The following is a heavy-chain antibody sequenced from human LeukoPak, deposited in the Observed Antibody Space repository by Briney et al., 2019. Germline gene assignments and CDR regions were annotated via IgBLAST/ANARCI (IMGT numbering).Heavy chain of an antibody. J-gene: IGHJ4*02. D-gene: IGHD1-26*01. CDR3: ATDPGYVGAHDDRDY. Sequence: SVKLSCTASGFTFTSDGISCVRQAPGQRHECVGSISAYNGNTNEPQKLQGTVTMSTDTSTSPAYMELRSRRSYDTPAYSCATDPGYVGAHDDRDYWGQGTPVTVSS. V-gene: IGHV1-18*01. CDR2: ISAYNGNT. CDR1: GFTFTSDG.